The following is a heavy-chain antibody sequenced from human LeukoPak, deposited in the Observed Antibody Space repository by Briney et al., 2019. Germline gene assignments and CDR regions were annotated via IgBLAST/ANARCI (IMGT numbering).Heavy chain of an antibody. D-gene: IGHD4-17*01. V-gene: IGHV3-7*04. CDR1: GFTFSSLW. CDR3: ARGLRWVDY. Sequence: QSGGSLRLSCAASGFTFSSLWMRWVRQAPGKGLEWVANIKQDGSEKYYVDSVKGRFTISRDNAKNSLYLQMNSLRVEDTAIYHCARGLRWVDYWGQGTLVTVSS. J-gene: IGHJ4*02. CDR2: IKQDGSEK.